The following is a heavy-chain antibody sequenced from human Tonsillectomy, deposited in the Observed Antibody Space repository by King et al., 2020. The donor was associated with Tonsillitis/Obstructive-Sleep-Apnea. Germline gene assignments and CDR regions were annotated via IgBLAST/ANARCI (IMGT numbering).Heavy chain of an antibody. D-gene: IGHD2/OR15-2a*01. CDR2: IWYDGSNI. Sequence: VQLVESGGGVVQPGRSLRLSCAASGFTFGSYGMHWVRQAPGKGLEWVSLIWYDGSNIYYADSVKGRSTISRDNSKNILYLQMNSLRAEDTAMYYCAKDRLEDCASSTCYGIFDYWGQGTLVTVSS. V-gene: IGHV3-33*06. CDR3: AKDRLEDCASSTCYGIFDY. J-gene: IGHJ4*02. CDR1: GFTFGSYG.